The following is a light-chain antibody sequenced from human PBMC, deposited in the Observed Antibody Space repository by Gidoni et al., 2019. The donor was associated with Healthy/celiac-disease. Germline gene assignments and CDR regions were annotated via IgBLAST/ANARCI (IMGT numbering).Light chain of an antibody. CDR1: QRISSY. V-gene: IGKV1-39*01. CDR2: AAS. Sequence: DIQLTQSPSSLSASVGDRVTITCRASQRISSYLHWYQQKPGKAPKLLIYAASSVQSGVPSRFSGSGSGTDFTLTISSLQPEYFATYYCQQSYSTPFTFGPGTKVDIK. J-gene: IGKJ3*01. CDR3: QQSYSTPFT.